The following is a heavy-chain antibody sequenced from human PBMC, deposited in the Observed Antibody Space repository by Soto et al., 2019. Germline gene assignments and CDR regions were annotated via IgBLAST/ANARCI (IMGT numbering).Heavy chain of an antibody. D-gene: IGHD3-10*01. Sequence: EVQLVESGGGLVQPGGSLKLSCAASGFTFSGSAMHWVRQASGQGLEWVGRIRSKANSYATAYAASVKGRFTISKDDAKKTEYLQMNSLKTQYTAVYYCTSPWGGSGYYYYYCMDVWGQGTTVTVS. V-gene: IGHV3-73*02. CDR3: TSPWGGSGYYYYYCMDV. J-gene: IGHJ6*02. CDR2: IRSKANSYAT. CDR1: GFTFSGSA.